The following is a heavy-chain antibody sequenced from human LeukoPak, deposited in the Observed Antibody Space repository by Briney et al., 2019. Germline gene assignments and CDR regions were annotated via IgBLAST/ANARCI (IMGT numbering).Heavy chain of an antibody. CDR3: ARGVVTRRFDY. CDR2: INHSGST. D-gene: IGHD4-23*01. Sequence: PSETLSLTCAVYGGSLSGYYWSWIRQPPGKGLEWIGEINHSGSTNYNPSLKSRVTISVDTSKNQFSLKLSSVTAADTAVYYCARGVVTRRFDYWGQGTLVTVSS. CDR1: GGSLSGYY. J-gene: IGHJ4*02. V-gene: IGHV4-34*01.